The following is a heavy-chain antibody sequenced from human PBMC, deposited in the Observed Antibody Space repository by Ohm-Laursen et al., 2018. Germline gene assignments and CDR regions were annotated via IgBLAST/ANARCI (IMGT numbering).Heavy chain of an antibody. J-gene: IGHJ5*02. Sequence: SLRLSCAATGFTFSSYAMSWVRQAPGKGLEWVSSISSSSSYIYYADSAKGRFTISRDNAKNSLYLQMNSLRAEDTAVYYCARGYYYDPSDCFDPWGQGTLVTVSS. CDR3: ARGYYYDPSDCFDP. CDR2: ISSSSSYI. D-gene: IGHD3-22*01. V-gene: IGHV3-21*01. CDR1: GFTFSSYA.